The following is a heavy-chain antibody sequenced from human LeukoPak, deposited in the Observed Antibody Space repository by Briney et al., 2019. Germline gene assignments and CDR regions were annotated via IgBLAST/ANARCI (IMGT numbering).Heavy chain of an antibody. J-gene: IGHJ3*02. CDR3: AGEGGHTYDAFDN. V-gene: IGHV3-66*01. CDR1: GFTFSSYA. Sequence: PGGSLRLSCAASGFTFSSYAMSWVRQAPGKGLEWVSVIYSGGSTYYADSVKGRFTISRDNSKNTLYLQMNSLRAEDTAVYYCAGEGGHTYDAFDNWGQGTMVTVSS. CDR2: IYSGGST. D-gene: IGHD2-2*02.